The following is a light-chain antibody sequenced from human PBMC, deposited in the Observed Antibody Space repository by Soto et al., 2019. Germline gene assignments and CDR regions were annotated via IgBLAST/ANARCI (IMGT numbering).Light chain of an antibody. J-gene: IGKJ2*01. Sequence: EIVLTQSPGTLSLSPGERATLSCRASQSLSSTYLAWYQQKPGQAPRLLIYGTSTRATGIPDRFSGSGSGTDFTLTISRLEPEDFAVYFCQQYDRSLYTFGQGTKLEIK. CDR1: QSLSSTY. V-gene: IGKV3-20*01. CDR2: GTS. CDR3: QQYDRSLYT.